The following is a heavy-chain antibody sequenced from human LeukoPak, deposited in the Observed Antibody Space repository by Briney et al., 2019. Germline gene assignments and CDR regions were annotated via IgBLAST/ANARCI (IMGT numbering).Heavy chain of an antibody. J-gene: IGHJ4*02. CDR1: GGTFSSYA. Sequence: SVKVSCKASGGTFSSYAISWVRHPPAQGLEWMGGIIPIFGTANYAQKFQGRVTITTDESTSTAYMELSSLRSEDTAVYYCATDYYDSSGYFYWGQGTLVTVSS. D-gene: IGHD3-22*01. CDR2: IIPIFGTA. CDR3: ATDYYDSSGYFY. V-gene: IGHV1-69*05.